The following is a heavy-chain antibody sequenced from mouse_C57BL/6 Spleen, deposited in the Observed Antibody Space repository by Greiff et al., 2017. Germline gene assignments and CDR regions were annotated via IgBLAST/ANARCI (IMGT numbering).Heavy chain of an antibody. D-gene: IGHD2-2*01. CDR1: GYTFTTYP. CDR3: AKGGLRRYFDG. CDR2: VHNYNDAT. Sequence: VKVVESGAGLVKPGASVKLSCTASGYTFTTYPMEWMKQNPGKSLEWIGNVHNYNDATKYNDKFKGKDTLTVDKSSNTVYLELSRLTSDDSAVYDWAKGGLRRYFDGWGTGTTVTVSS. J-gene: IGHJ1*03. V-gene: IGHV1-47*01.